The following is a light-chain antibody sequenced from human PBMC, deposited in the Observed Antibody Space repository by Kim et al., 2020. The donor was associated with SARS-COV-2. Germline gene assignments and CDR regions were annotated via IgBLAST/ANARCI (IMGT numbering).Light chain of an antibody. CDR1: QDISIY. J-gene: IGKJ5*01. CDR2: GAS. CDR3: QQYVSYPIT. V-gene: IGKV1-16*02. Sequence: DIQMTQSPSSLSASVGDRVTITCRASQDISIYLAWFQQKPGTAPKSLIFGASILQDVVPSKFSGSGSETYFTLTISSLQPEDVATYYCQQYVSYPITFGQGTRLEIK.